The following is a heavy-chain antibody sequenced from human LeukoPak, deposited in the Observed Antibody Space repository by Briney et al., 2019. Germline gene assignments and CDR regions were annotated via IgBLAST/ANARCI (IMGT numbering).Heavy chain of an antibody. V-gene: IGHV1-69*04. D-gene: IGHD6-13*01. CDR1: GGTFSSYA. J-gene: IGHJ4*02. Sequence: ASVKVSCKASGGTFSSYAISWVRQAPGQGLEWMGRIIPIFGIANYAQKFQGRVTITADKSTSTAYMELSSLRSEDTAVYYCASIPVAAAVSDYWGQGTLVTVSS. CDR3: ASIPVAAAVSDY. CDR2: IIPIFGIA.